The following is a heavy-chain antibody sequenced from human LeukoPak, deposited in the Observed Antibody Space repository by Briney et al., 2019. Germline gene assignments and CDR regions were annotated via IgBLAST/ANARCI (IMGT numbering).Heavy chain of an antibody. CDR3: ARGGYSFDY. V-gene: IGHV3-7*01. CDR1: GFSLSGYW. D-gene: IGHD5-12*01. CDR2: LYADGSEM. J-gene: IGHJ4*02. Sequence: PGGSLRLSCAASGFSLSGYWMTWVRQAPGKGLEWVARLYADGSEMYYVDSVKGRFTISRDNAKNSLYLQVNSLRVEDTAVYYCARGGYSFDYLGQGTLVTVSS.